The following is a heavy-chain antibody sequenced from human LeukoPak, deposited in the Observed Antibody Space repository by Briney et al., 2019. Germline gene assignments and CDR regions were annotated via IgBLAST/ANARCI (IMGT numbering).Heavy chain of an antibody. V-gene: IGHV3-74*01. CDR3: ARDQHSSSWMGPLEYYYYYMDV. CDR1: GFTFSRSW. D-gene: IGHD6-13*01. CDR2: INSDGRST. Sequence: PGGSLRLSCAASGFTFSRSWMHWVRQAPGKGLVWVSRINSDGRSTNYADSVKGRFSISRDNAENTLYLQMNSLRAEDTAVYYCARDQHSSSWMGPLEYYYYYMDVWGKGTTATISS. J-gene: IGHJ6*03.